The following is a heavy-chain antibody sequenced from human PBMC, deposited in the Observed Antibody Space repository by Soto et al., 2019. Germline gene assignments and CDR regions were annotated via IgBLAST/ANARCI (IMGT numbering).Heavy chain of an antibody. CDR3: ARDLRYCSSTSCYSDAFDI. D-gene: IGHD2-2*01. V-gene: IGHV1-18*01. Sequence: ASVKVSCKASGYTFTSYGISWVRQAPGQGLEWMGWISAYNGNTNYAQKLQGRVTMTTDTSTSTAYMELRSLRSDDTAVYYCARDLRYCSSTSCYSDAFDIWGQGTMVTVSS. J-gene: IGHJ3*02. CDR2: ISAYNGNT. CDR1: GYTFTSYG.